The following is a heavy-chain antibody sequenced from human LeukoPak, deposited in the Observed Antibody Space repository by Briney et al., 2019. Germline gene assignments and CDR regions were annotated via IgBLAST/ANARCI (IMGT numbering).Heavy chain of an antibody. CDR3: ARASPKPDY. V-gene: IGHV4-34*01. J-gene: IGHJ4*02. CDR2: INHSGST. CDR1: GGSFSGYY. Sequence: PSETLSLTCAVYGGSFSGYYWSWIRQPPGKGLEWIGEINHSGSTNYNPSLKSRVTISVDTSKNQFSLKLSSVTAADTAVYYCARASPKPDYWGQGTLVTVSS.